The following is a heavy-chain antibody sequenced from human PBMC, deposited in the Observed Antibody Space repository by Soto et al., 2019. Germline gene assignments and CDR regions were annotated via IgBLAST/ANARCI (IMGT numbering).Heavy chain of an antibody. D-gene: IGHD5-12*01. CDR2: IWYDGSNK. J-gene: IGHJ6*03. V-gene: IGHV3-33*01. Sequence: PGGSLRLSCAASGFTFSSYGMHWVRQAPGKGLEWVAVIWYDGSNKYYADSVKGRFTISRDNSKNTLYLQMNSLRAEDTAVYYCARNDRGYSGYEERYYYYYYMDVWGKGTTVTVSS. CDR3: ARNDRGYSGYEERYYYYYYMDV. CDR1: GFTFSSYG.